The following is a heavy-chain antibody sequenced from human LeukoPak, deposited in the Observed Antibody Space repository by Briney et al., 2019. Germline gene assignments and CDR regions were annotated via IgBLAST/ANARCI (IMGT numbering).Heavy chain of an antibody. J-gene: IGHJ6*03. V-gene: IGHV1-8*01. CDR3: ARGFRSSSAIYYYYYMDV. CDR2: MNPNSGNT. Sequence: ASVKVSCKASGYTFTSYDINWVRQATGQGLEWMGWMNPNSGNTGYAQKFQGRVTMTRNTSISTAYMELSSLRSEDTAVYYCARGFRSSSAIYYYYYMDVWGKGTTVTVSS. D-gene: IGHD6-6*01. CDR1: GYTFTSYD.